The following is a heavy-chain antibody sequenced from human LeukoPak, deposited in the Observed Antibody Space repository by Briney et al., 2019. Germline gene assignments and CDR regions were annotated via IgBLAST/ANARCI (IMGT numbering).Heavy chain of an antibody. D-gene: IGHD3-22*01. Sequence: SQTLSLTCTVSGGSISSGGYYWSWIRQHPGKGLEWIGYIYYSGSTYYNPSLKSRVTISVDTSKNQFSLKLSSVTAADTAVYYRARAKTFGYDSSGYYVNWFDPWGQGTLVTVSS. CDR3: ARAKTFGYDSSGYYVNWFDP. CDR1: GGSISSGGYY. J-gene: IGHJ5*02. V-gene: IGHV4-31*03. CDR2: IYYSGST.